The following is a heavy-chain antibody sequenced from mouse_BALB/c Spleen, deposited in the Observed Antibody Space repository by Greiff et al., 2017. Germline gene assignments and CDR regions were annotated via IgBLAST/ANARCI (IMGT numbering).Heavy chain of an antibody. CDR3: ARGVGKPLGYFDY. Sequence: EVQLQQSGPELVKPGASVKMSCKASGYTFTSYVMHWVKQKPGQGLEWIGYINPYNDGTKYNEKFKGKATLTSDKSSSTAYMELSSLTSEDSAVYYCARGVGKPLGYFDYWGQGTTLTVSS. J-gene: IGHJ2*01. V-gene: IGHV1-14*01. CDR1: GYTFTSYV. D-gene: IGHD1-1*01. CDR2: INPYNDGT.